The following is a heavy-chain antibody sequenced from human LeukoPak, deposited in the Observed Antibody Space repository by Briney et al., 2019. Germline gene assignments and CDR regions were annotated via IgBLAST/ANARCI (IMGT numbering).Heavy chain of an antibody. Sequence: AETLSLTCTVSGDSIRSSGHYWGWIRQPPGKGLEWIRSIYYSGGTYYTPSFKSRVTISVDTSKNQFTLRLSSVTAADTAVYYCARHCPPDDFCFDSWGQGTLVTVSS. V-gene: IGHV4-39*01. CDR1: GDSIRSSGHY. J-gene: IGHJ4*02. D-gene: IGHD3-3*01. CDR3: ARHCPPDDFCFDS. CDR2: IYYSGGT.